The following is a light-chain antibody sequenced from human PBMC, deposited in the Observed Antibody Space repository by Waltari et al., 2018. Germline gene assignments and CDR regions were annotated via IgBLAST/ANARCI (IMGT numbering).Light chain of an antibody. CDR3: QQTSSWPLT. CDR1: QSVSIN. CDR2: DTS. J-gene: IGKJ4*01. V-gene: IGKV3-11*01. Sequence: EIVLTQSPATLSLSPGQRATLSCRASQSVSINLGWYQQKLGQPPRLLIHDTSNRATGIPDRFSASGFGTDFTLTISSLEPEDFAVYFCQQTSSWPLTFGGGTKVEIK.